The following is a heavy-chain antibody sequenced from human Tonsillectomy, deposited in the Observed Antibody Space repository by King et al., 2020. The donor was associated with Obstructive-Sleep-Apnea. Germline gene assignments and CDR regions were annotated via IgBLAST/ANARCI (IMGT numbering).Heavy chain of an antibody. CDR1: GYSIGSGYY. Sequence: VQLQESGPGLVKPSETLSLTCIVSGYSIGSGYYWGWIRQPPGKGLEWIGTIYDSGSTYYNPSLKSRVTISVDTSKNQFSLRLSSVTAADTAVYYCARDPSDFWSGYYLANWFDPWGQGTLVTVSS. CDR3: ARDPSDFWSGYYLANWFDP. CDR2: IYDSGST. D-gene: IGHD3-3*01. V-gene: IGHV4-38-2*02. J-gene: IGHJ5*02.